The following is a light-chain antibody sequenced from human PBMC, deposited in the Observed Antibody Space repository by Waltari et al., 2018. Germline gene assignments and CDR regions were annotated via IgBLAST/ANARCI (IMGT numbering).Light chain of an antibody. CDR1: QGISSY. CDR3: QQHNSNPLT. Sequence: DIQMTQSPSSLSASVGDRVTITCRASQGISSYLAWYQQKPGKAPTLLIYNASTLQSGVPSRFSGSGSGTDFTLTISSLQPEDFATYYCQQHNSNPLTFGGGTKVEIK. J-gene: IGKJ4*01. CDR2: NAS. V-gene: IGKV1-9*01.